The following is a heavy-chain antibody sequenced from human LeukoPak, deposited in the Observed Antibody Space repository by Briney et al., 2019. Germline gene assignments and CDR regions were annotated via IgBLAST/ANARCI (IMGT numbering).Heavy chain of an antibody. CDR1: GFTFSSYE. Sequence: GGSLRLSCAASGFTFSSYEMNWVRQAPGKGLEWVSYISSSGSTIYYADSVKGRFTISRDNAKNTLYLQMNSLRAEDTAVYYCARVGGVAGRAIDYWGQGTLVTVSS. J-gene: IGHJ4*02. CDR2: ISSSGSTI. V-gene: IGHV3-48*03. CDR3: ARVGGVAGRAIDY. D-gene: IGHD3-3*01.